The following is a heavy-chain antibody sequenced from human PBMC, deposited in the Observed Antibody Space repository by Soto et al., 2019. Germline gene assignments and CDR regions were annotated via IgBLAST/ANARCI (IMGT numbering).Heavy chain of an antibody. Sequence: SETLSLTCTVSGGSIRTYYWSWIRQPPGKGLEWIGYIYSSGTTNYNPSLKRRVTISVDTSKNQFSLKLTSVTAADTAVYYCARSSVGATSFDYWGPGTLVTVSS. CDR3: ARSSVGATSFDY. J-gene: IGHJ4*02. D-gene: IGHD1-26*01. CDR2: IYSSGTT. V-gene: IGHV4-59*01. CDR1: GGSIRTYY.